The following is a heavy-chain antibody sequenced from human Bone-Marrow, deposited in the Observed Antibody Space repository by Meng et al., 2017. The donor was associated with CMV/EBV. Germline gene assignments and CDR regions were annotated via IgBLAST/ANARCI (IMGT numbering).Heavy chain of an antibody. CDR1: GGTFSSYA. Sequence: SGGTFSSYAISWVRQAPGQGLEWMGGIIPLFGTASYAQKFQGRVTITADESTSTAYMELSSLRSEDTAVYYCARVSVIVGATNWFDPWGQGTLVTVSS. J-gene: IGHJ5*02. D-gene: IGHD1-26*01. V-gene: IGHV1-69*01. CDR2: IIPLFGTA. CDR3: ARVSVIVGATNWFDP.